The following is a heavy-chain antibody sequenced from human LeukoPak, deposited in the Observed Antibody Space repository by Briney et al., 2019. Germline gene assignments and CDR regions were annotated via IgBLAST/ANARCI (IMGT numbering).Heavy chain of an antibody. J-gene: IGHJ4*02. V-gene: IGHV4-34*01. CDR2: INHSGRT. D-gene: IGHD2-15*01. Sequence: SETLSLTCAVYGGPFSGYYWSWIRQPPGKGLEWIGEINHSGRTNYNPSLKSRVAISVDTSKNQFSLKLSSVTAADTAVYYCAREPNSSHQGGNDYWGQGTLVTVSS. CDR3: AREPNSSHQGGNDY. CDR1: GGPFSGYY.